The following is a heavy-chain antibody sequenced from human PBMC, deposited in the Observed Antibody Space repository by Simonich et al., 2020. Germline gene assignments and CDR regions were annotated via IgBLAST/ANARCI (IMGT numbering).Heavy chain of an antibody. Sequence: QVQLVQSGAEVKKPGASVKVSCKASGYTFTGYYMHWVRQAPGQGLEVMRGINPNSGGTNYAQKCQGRVTMTRDTSISTAYMELSRLRSDDTAVYYCARVSGGTAMVTSTFDIWGQGTMVTVSS. V-gene: IGHV1-2*02. J-gene: IGHJ3*02. CDR1: GYTFTGYY. CDR2: INPNSGGT. CDR3: ARVSGGTAMVTSTFDI. D-gene: IGHD5-18*01.